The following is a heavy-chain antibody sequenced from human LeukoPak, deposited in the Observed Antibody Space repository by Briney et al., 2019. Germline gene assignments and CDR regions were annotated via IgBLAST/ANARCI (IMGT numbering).Heavy chain of an antibody. V-gene: IGHV1-69*13. CDR2: IIPIFGTA. CDR1: GGTFSSYA. Sequence: ASVKVSCKASGGTFSSYAISWVRQAPGQGLEWMGGIIPIFGTANYAQKFQGRVTITADESTSTAYMELSSLRSEDTAVYYCARSRRTGITMIVGGGLDYWGQGTLVTVSS. D-gene: IGHD3-22*01. J-gene: IGHJ4*02. CDR3: ARSRRTGITMIVGGGLDY.